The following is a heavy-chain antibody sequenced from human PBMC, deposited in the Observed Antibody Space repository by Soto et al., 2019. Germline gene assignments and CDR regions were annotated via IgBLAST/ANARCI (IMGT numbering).Heavy chain of an antibody. CDR1: GGSVSSGTYY. D-gene: IGHD3-10*01. CDR3: ARLDSGFGATMDV. Sequence: QLQLQESGPGLVKPSETLSLTCTVSGGSVSSGTYYWGWIRQPPGKGLEWIGSIDYSVTTYYNPSLKSRGTISVDTSKNQFSLKLTSVTAADTAVYYCARLDSGFGATMDVWGQGTTVTVSS. V-gene: IGHV4-39*01. CDR2: IDYSVTT. J-gene: IGHJ6*02.